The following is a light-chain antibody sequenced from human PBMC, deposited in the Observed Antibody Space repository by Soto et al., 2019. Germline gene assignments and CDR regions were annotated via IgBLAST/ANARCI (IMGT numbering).Light chain of an antibody. V-gene: IGKV3-11*01. J-gene: IGKJ5*01. CDR1: QSVSSY. Sequence: EIVLTQSPATLSLSPGERATLSCRASQSVSSYLAWYQQKPGQAPRLLIYDASNRATGIPARFSGSGSGTDLTLTISSLEPEGFAVYYCQQRSNWPPITFGQGTRLEIK. CDR3: QQRSNWPPIT. CDR2: DAS.